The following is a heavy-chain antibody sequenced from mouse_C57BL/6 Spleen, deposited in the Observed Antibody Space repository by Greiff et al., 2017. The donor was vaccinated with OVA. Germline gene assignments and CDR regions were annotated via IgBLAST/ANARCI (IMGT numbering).Heavy chain of an antibody. CDR1: GYTFTSYW. CDR3: ARRSDGYDERAWFAY. CDR2: IYPGSGST. J-gene: IGHJ3*01. D-gene: IGHD2-2*01. Sequence: QVQLQQPGAELVKPGASVKMSCKASGYTFTSYWITWVKQRPGQGLEWIGDIYPGSGSTNYNEKFTSKATLTVDTSSSTAYMQLSSLTSEDSAVYYCARRSDGYDERAWFAYWGQGTLVTVSA. V-gene: IGHV1-55*01.